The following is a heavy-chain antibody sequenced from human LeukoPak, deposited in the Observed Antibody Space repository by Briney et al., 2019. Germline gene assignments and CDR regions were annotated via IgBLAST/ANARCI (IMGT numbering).Heavy chain of an antibody. CDR1: GFTFSSYA. CDR2: ISGSGGST. V-gene: IGHV3-23*01. D-gene: IGHD1-26*01. Sequence: PGGSLRLSCAASGFTFSSYAMSWVRQAPGKGLEWVSAISGSGGSTYYADSVKGRFTISRDNAKNSLYLQMNSLRAEDTAVYYCAMLVGATMRDFDYWGQGTLVTVSS. J-gene: IGHJ4*02. CDR3: AMLVGATMRDFDY.